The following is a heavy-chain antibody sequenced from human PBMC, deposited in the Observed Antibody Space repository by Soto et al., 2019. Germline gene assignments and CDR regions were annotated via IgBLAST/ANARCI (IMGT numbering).Heavy chain of an antibody. V-gene: IGHV1-69*02. CDR3: ATDYGDYPFV. Sequence: QVQLVQSGAEVKKPGSSVKVSCKASGGTFSSYTISWVRQAPGQGLEWMGRIIPILGIANYAQKFQGSVPITADNSTSTAYMELSSLRSEDTAVYYCATDYGDYPFVWGQGTLVTVSS. J-gene: IGHJ4*02. D-gene: IGHD4-17*01. CDR1: GGTFSSYT. CDR2: IIPILGIA.